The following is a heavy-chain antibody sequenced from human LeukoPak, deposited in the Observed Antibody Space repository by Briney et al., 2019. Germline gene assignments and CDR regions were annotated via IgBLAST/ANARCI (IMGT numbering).Heavy chain of an antibody. CDR1: GGSISSYY. CDR3: ARAEKQLAFDAFDI. V-gene: IGHV4-4*07. D-gene: IGHD1-1*01. CDR2: INTSGST. Sequence: SETLSLTCTVSGGSISSYYWSWVRQSAGKGLEWIGRINTSGSTNYNPSLKGRVTMSLDTSKNQLSLKLRSVTAADTAVYYCARAEKQLAFDAFDIWGQGTMVTVSS. J-gene: IGHJ3*02.